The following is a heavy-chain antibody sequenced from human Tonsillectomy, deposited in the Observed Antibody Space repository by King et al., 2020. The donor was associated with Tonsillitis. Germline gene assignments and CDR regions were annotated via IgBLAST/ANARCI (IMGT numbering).Heavy chain of an antibody. D-gene: IGHD6-19*01. CDR2: ISSSSSYI. CDR3: AGGGSPGGWYLDY. Sequence: VQLVESGGGLVKPGGSLRLSCAASGFTFSSYSMNWVRQAPGKGLEWVSSISSSSSYIFYADSVKGRFTISRDNAKNSLCLQMNSLRAEDTAEYYCAGGGSPGGWYLDYWGQGTLVTVSS. V-gene: IGHV3-21*01. CDR1: GFTFSSYS. J-gene: IGHJ4*02.